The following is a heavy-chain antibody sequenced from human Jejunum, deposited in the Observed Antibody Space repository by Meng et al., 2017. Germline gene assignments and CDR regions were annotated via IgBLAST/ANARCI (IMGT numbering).Heavy chain of an antibody. J-gene: IGHJ4*02. Sequence: LRLSCAISGDSGPSDSTAWNWSRQSPSRGIEWLGRTRYTSKWDHDYAVSVKSRITINPATSKNQFSLHLNSVTPEDTAVYYCASGWVRSGFGFWGQGTLVTVSS. CDR3: ASGWVRSGFGF. D-gene: IGHD3-10*01. CDR2: TRYTSKWDH. V-gene: IGHV6-1*01. CDR1: GDSGPSDSTA.